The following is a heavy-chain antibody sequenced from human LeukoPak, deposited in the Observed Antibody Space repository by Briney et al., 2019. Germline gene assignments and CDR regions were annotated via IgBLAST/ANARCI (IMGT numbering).Heavy chain of an antibody. J-gene: IGHJ3*01. V-gene: IGHV3-48*03. CDR2: LDGSGCTI. D-gene: IGHD5-18*01. CDR3: ASPRGLWSAFDL. Sequence: GGSLRLSCAASGFTFSSDEMNWGRQAPGKGLEWVSYLDGSGCTIRYGDPVKGRFNLSRDKAKKSMYLPMNSLRAEDNAVYYCASPRGLWSAFDLWGQGPMVTVSS. CDR1: GFTFSSDE.